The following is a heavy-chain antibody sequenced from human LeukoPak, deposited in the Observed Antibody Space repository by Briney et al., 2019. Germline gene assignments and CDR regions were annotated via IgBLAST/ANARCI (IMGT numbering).Heavy chain of an antibody. J-gene: IGHJ4*02. V-gene: IGHV3-7*01. D-gene: IGHD3-10*01. CDR2: IKEDGSEK. Sequence: PGGSLRLSCAVSGFTFSSYWMSWVRQAPGKGLEWVANIKEDGSEKYYVDSVKGRFTISRDNAKNSLYLQMNSLRAEDTAVYYCARGQRLLWFGELFPFDYWGQGTLVTVSS. CDR1: GFTFSSYW. CDR3: ARGQRLLWFGELFPFDY.